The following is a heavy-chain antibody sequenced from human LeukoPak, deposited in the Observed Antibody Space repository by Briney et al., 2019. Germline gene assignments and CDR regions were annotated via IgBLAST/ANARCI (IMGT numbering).Heavy chain of an antibody. CDR3: ASSPYYDSSGYYRPGAFDI. Sequence: GASVKVSCKASGGTFSSYAISWVRQAPGQGLEWMGRIIPILGIANYAQKFQGRVTMTRNTSISTAYMELSSLRSEDTAVYYCASSPYYDSSGYYRPGAFDIWGQGTMVTVSS. CDR1: GGTFSSYA. D-gene: IGHD3-22*01. J-gene: IGHJ3*02. V-gene: IGHV1-69*04. CDR2: IIPILGIA.